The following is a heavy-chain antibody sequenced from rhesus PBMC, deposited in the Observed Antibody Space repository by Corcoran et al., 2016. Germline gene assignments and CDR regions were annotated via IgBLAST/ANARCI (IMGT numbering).Heavy chain of an antibody. J-gene: IGHJ5-1*01. CDR1: GHSIRSGYY. Sequence: QVQLQESGPGLVKPSETLSLTCAVSGHSIRSGYYWGWIRQPPGKGLEYIGGISGSTGSTSSNPSLRSRVTISKDTSKNQFSLKLRSVTAADTAVHYCARRGNSGRFDVWGAGVLVTVSS. CDR2: ISGSTGST. V-gene: IGHV4-99*01. D-gene: IGHD3-16*01. CDR3: ARRGNSGRFDV.